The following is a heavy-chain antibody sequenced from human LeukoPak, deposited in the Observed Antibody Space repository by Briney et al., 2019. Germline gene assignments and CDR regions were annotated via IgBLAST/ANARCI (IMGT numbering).Heavy chain of an antibody. CDR3: ARDPYSGSYGDYYYYYMDV. V-gene: IGHV3-21*01. J-gene: IGHJ6*03. CDR2: ITSTSSYI. D-gene: IGHD1-26*01. Sequence: GSQRLSCAASGFTFSNYNMNWVRQAPGKGLEWVSSITSTSSYIYYADSVKGRFTISRDNAENSLYLQMNSLRAEDTAVYYCARDPYSGSYGDYYYYYMDVWGKGTTVTISS. CDR1: GFTFSNYN.